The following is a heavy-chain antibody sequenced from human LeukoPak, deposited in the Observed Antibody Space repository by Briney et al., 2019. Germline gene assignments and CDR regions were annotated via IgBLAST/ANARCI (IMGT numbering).Heavy chain of an antibody. Sequence: ASVKVSCKTSGYTSTNYGISWVRQAPGQGLEWMGWISAYNGNTNYAQKFQDRVTMTTDTSTSTAYMELRSLRSDDTAVYYCARDIVVAGIVGYWGQGTPVTVSS. CDR1: GYTSTNYG. V-gene: IGHV1-18*01. CDR2: ISAYNGNT. D-gene: IGHD6-19*01. CDR3: ARDIVVAGIVGY. J-gene: IGHJ4*02.